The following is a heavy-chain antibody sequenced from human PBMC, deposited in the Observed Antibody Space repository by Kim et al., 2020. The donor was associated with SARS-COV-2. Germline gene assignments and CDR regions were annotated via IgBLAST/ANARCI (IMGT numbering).Heavy chain of an antibody. CDR2: MNPKSGNT. V-gene: IGHV1-8*01. D-gene: IGHD6-6*01. CDR3: ARGYSSSSQLYFFYMDV. CDR1: GYRFNSFD. J-gene: IGHJ6*03. Sequence: APVNVSCKASGYRFNSFDINWVRQATGQGLEWMGWMNPKSGNTGYEQRFKGRVTLTKSTSESTAYMELSSLTFEDTAVYYCARGYSSSSQLYFFYMDVWGKGTTVTVS.